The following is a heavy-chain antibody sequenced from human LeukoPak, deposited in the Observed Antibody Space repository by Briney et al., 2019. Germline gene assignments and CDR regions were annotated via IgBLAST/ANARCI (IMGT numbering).Heavy chain of an antibody. CDR2: IYYGGRT. D-gene: IGHD1/OR15-1a*01. CDR3: ARSISGTRSKFDC. J-gene: IGHJ5*01. CDR1: GGSISSYY. Sequence: SSETLSLTCTVSGGSISSYYWSWIRQPPGKGLDWIGYIYYGGRTNYNPSLKSRATMSIDTAKSQFSLNLTSVTAADTAVYYCARSISGTRSKFDCWGQGTLVTVSS. V-gene: IGHV4-59*08.